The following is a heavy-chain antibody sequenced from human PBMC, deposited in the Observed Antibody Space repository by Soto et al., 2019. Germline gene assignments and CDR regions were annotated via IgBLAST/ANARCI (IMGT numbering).Heavy chain of an antibody. CDR1: GYTFTSYD. V-gene: IGHV1-8*01. CDR2: MDPNSGST. D-gene: IGHD3-3*01. Sequence: ASVKVSCKAAGYTFTSYDINWVRQAPGQGLEWLGWMDPNSGSTGYAQNFQGRVTMTRNISINTAHMELSSLRSEDTAVYYCARERKFDFWRKGLDVWGQGTTVTVSS. J-gene: IGHJ6*02. CDR3: ARERKFDFWRKGLDV.